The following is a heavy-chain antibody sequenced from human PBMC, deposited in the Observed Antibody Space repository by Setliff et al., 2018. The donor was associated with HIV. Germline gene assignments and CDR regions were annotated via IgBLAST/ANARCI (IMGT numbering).Heavy chain of an antibody. CDR2: LYYSGST. D-gene: IGHD5-12*01. V-gene: IGHV4-59*01. J-gene: IGHJ3*01. Sequence: SETLSLTCIVSGASIRSYYWAWIRQSPGRGLQCLGHLYYSGSTNYNPSLKSRITMSMDTSKNQFSLQLSSVTAADTAVYYCARIPWVATLWGGAFDLWGHGTMVTVSS. CDR1: GASIRSYY. CDR3: ARIPWVATLWGGAFDL.